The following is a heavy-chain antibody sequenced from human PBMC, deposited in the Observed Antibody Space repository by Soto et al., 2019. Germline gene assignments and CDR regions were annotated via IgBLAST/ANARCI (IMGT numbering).Heavy chain of an antibody. D-gene: IGHD4-17*01. CDR3: ARTAIYDYGDLYYLDY. Sequence: QVQLVESGGGVVQPGRSLRLSCAASGFTFSSYGMHWVRQAPGKGLEWVAVIWYDGSNKYYADSVKGRFTISRDNSKNTLYLQMNSLRAEDTAVYYCARTAIYDYGDLYYLDYWGQGTLVTVSS. CDR2: IWYDGSNK. J-gene: IGHJ4*02. V-gene: IGHV3-33*01. CDR1: GFTFSSYG.